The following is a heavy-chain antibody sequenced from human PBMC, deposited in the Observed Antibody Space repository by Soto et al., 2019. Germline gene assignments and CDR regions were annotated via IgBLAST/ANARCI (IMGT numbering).Heavy chain of an antibody. Sequence: SETLSLTCTVSGGSISSDYWSWVRQPPGKGLEWIGYIYYSGSTNYNPSLKSRVTISVDTSKNQFSLKLSSVTAADTAVYYCARSRRAARPLNAFDIWGQGTMVTVPS. V-gene: IGHV4-59*08. CDR2: IYYSGST. D-gene: IGHD6-6*01. CDR3: ARSRRAARPLNAFDI. CDR1: GGSISSDY. J-gene: IGHJ3*02.